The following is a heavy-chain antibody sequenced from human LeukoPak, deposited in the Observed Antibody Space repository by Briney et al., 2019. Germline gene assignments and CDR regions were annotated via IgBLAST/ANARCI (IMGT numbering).Heavy chain of an antibody. J-gene: IGHJ3*02. CDR2: INHSGST. CDR1: GGSISSYY. D-gene: IGHD3-9*01. V-gene: IGHV4-34*01. CDR3: ARELRYFDWLLYPAWHDAFDI. Sequence: SETLSLTCTVSGGSISSYYWSWIRQPPGKGLEWIGEINHSGSTNYNPFLKSRVTISVDTSKNQFSLKLSSVTAADTAVYYCARELRYFDWLLYPAWHDAFDIWGQGTMVTVSS.